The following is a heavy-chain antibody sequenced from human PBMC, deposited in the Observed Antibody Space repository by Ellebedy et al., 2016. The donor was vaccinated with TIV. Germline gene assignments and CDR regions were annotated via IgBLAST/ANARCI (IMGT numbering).Heavy chain of an antibody. CDR3: ANGAYDI. CDR2: ITSSGDST. CDR1: GFTFSNYA. J-gene: IGHJ3*02. V-gene: IGHV3-23*01. Sequence: GESLKISCAASGFTFSNYAMNWVRQAPGKGLEWVSGITSSGDSTYYADSVKGRFTISRDNSKNTLFLQVNSLTAADTAVYYCANGAYDIWGQGTMVTVSS.